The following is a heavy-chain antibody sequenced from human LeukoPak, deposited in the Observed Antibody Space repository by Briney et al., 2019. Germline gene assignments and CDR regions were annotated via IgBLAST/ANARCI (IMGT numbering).Heavy chain of an antibody. CDR1: GGTFSSYA. CDR3: ARPHCTNGVCYSDAFDI. D-gene: IGHD2-8*01. V-gene: IGHV1-69*01. J-gene: IGHJ3*02. CDR2: IIPIFCTA. Sequence: SVKVSCKASGGTFSSYAISWVRQAPGQGLEWMGGIIPIFCTANYAQKFQGRVTITADESTSTAYMELSSLRSEDTAVYYCARPHCTNGVCYSDAFDIWGQGTMVTVSS.